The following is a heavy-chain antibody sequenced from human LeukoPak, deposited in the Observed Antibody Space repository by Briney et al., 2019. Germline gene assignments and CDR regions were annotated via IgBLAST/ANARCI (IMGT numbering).Heavy chain of an antibody. CDR1: GYTFTGYY. D-gene: IGHD4-17*01. J-gene: IGHJ3*02. Sequence: ASVKVSCKASGYTFTGYYMHWVRQAPGQGLEWMGWINPNSGGTNYAQNFQGRVTMTRDTSISTAYMELSRLRSDDTAVYYCAREAFTTVTSATDAFDIWGQGTMVTVSS. V-gene: IGHV1-2*02. CDR3: AREAFTTVTSATDAFDI. CDR2: INPNSGGT.